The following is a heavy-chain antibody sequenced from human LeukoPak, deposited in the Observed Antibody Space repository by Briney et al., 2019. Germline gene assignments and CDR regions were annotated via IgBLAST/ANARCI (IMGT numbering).Heavy chain of an antibody. Sequence: SETLSLTCTVSGGSISSGGYYWSWIRQPAGKGLEWIGRIYTSGDTDYNPSLKSRVTISVDTSKNQFSLKLSSVTAADTAVYYCARDRVSGTIDYWGQGTLVTVSS. V-gene: IGHV4-61*02. CDR1: GGSISSGGYY. CDR3: ARDRVSGTIDY. CDR2: IYTSGDT. D-gene: IGHD1-26*01. J-gene: IGHJ4*02.